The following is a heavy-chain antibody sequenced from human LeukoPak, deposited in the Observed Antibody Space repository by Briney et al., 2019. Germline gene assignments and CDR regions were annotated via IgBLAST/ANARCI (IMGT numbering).Heavy chain of an antibody. CDR1: GYSFTSYW. CDR3: ARRIAAAGTYWFDP. J-gene: IGHJ5*02. Sequence: GESLKISCKGSGYSFTSYWIGWVRQLPGKGLEWMGIFYPGDSDTRYSPSFQGQVTISADKSISTAYLQWSSLKASDTAMYYCARRIAAAGTYWFDPWGQGTLVTVSS. V-gene: IGHV5-51*01. CDR2: FYPGDSDT. D-gene: IGHD6-13*01.